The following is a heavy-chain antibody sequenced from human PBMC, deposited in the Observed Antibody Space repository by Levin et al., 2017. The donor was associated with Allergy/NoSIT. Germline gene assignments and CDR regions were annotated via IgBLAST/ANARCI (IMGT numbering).Heavy chain of an antibody. CDR1: GYSFSTYW. CDR3: ARLPDSSGEGPYYYGMDV. CDR2: IYPGDSDI. V-gene: IGHV5-51*01. D-gene: IGHD3-22*01. J-gene: IGHJ6*02. Sequence: GESLKISCKGSGYSFSTYWIAWVRQMPGKGLEWMGIIYPGDSDIRYSPSFQGQVTISADKSISTAYLQWNSLKASDTAMFYCARLPDSSGEGPYYYGMDVWGQGTTVTVSS.